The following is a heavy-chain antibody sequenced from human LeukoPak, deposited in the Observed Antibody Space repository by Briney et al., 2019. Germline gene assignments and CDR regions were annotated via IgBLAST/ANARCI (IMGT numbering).Heavy chain of an antibody. D-gene: IGHD3-16*01. CDR1: GFTFSSYS. V-gene: IGHV3-23*01. Sequence: GGSLRLSCAASGFTFSSYSMNWVRQAPGKGLEWVSAISGSGGSTYYADSVKGRFTISRDNSKNTLYLQMNSLRAEDTAVYYCAKQGGARKYYFDYWGQGTLVTVSS. J-gene: IGHJ4*02. CDR2: ISGSGGST. CDR3: AKQGGARKYYFDY.